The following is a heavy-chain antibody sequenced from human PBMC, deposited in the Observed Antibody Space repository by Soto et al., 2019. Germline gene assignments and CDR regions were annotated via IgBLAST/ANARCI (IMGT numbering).Heavy chain of an antibody. J-gene: IGHJ4*02. CDR2: INPSGGST. D-gene: IGHD2-8*01. Sequence: ASVKVSCKASGYTFTSHYIHWVRQAPGQGLEWMEIINPSGGSTIYAQRFQGRVTMTRDTSTTTVYMELSSLRSEDTAVYFCATDVMRAYCVDYWGQGTLVTVSS. V-gene: IGHV1-46*01. CDR1: GYTFTSHY. CDR3: ATDVMRAYCVDY.